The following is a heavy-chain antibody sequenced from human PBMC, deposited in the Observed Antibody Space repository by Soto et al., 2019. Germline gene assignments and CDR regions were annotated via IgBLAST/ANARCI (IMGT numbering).Heavy chain of an antibody. CDR1: GYSFTAYY. V-gene: IGHV1-2*02. Sequence: QVQLVKSGAEVKEPGASLKVSCKASGYSFTAYYLHWGRQAHGQGHEWMGWINPNSGGTNCAQKFQGRVNMTRDTSTCTVHMELSSLTSDDTAVYYCARKKSGDSVLLKYWGQGTPVTVSS. J-gene: IGHJ4*02. D-gene: IGHD2-15*01. CDR2: INPNSGGT. CDR3: ARKKSGDSVLLKY.